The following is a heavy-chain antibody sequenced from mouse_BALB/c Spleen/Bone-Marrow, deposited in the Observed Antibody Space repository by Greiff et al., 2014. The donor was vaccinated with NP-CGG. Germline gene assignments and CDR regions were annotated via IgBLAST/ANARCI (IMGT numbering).Heavy chain of an antibody. CDR3: ARDRGVQGYAMDY. CDR2: ISDGSTYT. J-gene: IGHJ4*01. CDR1: GFTFSDYY. Sequence: DVQLVESGGGLVKPGGSLKLSCAASGFTFSDYYMYWVRPTPEKRLEWVATISDGSTYTYYPDSVKVRFIISRDNAKNNLYLQMSSLKSEDTALYYCARDRGVQGYAMDYWGQGTSVTVSS. V-gene: IGHV5-4*02. D-gene: IGHD2-14*01.